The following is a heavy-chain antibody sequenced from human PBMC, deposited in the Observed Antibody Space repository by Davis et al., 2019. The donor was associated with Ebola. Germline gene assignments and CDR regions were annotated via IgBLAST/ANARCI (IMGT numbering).Heavy chain of an antibody. D-gene: IGHD2-2*01. Sequence: KVSCKGSGYSFSTYWIGWVRQMPGKGLDWMGIINPGDPETRYNPSFQGQVTISADKSISTAYLQWSSLKASDTAMYYCARRYCSSTSCPRLVYYFDYWGQGTLVTVSS. CDR1: GYSFSTYW. J-gene: IGHJ4*02. CDR2: INPGDPET. V-gene: IGHV5-51*01. CDR3: ARRYCSSTSCPRLVYYFDY.